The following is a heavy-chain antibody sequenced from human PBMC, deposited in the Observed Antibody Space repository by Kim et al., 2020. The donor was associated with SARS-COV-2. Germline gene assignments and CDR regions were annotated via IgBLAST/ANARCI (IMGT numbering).Heavy chain of an antibody. J-gene: IGHJ4*02. V-gene: IGHV3-30*02. CDR2: RNK. CDR3: AKGKTDFDY. Sequence: RNKDYTDSGKDRFTISRDNSKNTLYLQMNSLRAEDTAVYYCAKGKTDFDYWGQGTLVTVSS.